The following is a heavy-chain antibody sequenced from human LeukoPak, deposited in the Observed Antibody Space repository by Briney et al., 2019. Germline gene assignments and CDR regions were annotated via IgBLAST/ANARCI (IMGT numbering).Heavy chain of an antibody. CDR1: GYNFPKSW. CDR3: ARPDYFASHD. J-gene: IGHJ4*02. D-gene: IGHD2/OR15-2a*01. V-gene: IGHV5-51*01. CDR2: IYPDDSRT. Sequence: GESLKISCKASGYNFPKSWIGWVRQLPGKGLEWMAIIYPDDSRTKYSPSFQGQVTISADRSINTAYLQWSSLRASDTAMYYCARPDYFASHDWGQGTLVTVSS.